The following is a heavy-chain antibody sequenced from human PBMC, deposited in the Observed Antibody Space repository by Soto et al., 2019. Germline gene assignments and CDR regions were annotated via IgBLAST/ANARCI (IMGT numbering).Heavy chain of an antibody. CDR3: AKHRDYENYFEH. V-gene: IGHV4-39*01. CDR1: GGSISTSSYY. J-gene: IGHJ4*02. Sequence: QLQLQESGPGLVKPSETLSLTCTVSGGSISTSSYYWGWIRQPPGKGLEWIGSTDYSGSTYYNPSLKSRVTISVDTSGTQFSLKVTSVTAADTAVYYCAKHRDYENYFEHWGQGTLVTVSS. D-gene: IGHD4-17*01. CDR2: TDYSGST.